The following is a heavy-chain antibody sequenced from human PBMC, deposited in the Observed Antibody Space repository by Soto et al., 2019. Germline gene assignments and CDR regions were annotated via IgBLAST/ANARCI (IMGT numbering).Heavy chain of an antibody. CDR3: ARDYDGDDAFDI. Sequence: SETLSLTCTASGGSISSYYWSWIRQPPGKGLEWIGYIYYSGSTNYSPSLKSRVTISVDTSKNQFSLKLSSATAADTAVYYCARDYDGDDAFDIWGQGTMVTISS. CDR2: IYYSGST. V-gene: IGHV4-59*01. CDR1: GGSISSYY. D-gene: IGHD5-12*01. J-gene: IGHJ3*02.